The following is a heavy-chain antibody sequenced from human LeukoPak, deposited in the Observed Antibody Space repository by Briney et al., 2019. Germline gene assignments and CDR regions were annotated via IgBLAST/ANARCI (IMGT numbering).Heavy chain of an antibody. V-gene: IGHV4-59*12. J-gene: IGHJ3*02. Sequence: SETLSLTCTVSGGSISSYYWSWIRQPPGKGLEWIGYIYYSGSTNYNPSLKSRVTISVDTSKNQFSLKLSSVTAADTAVYYCARDKGVVTIFGVVMEDAFDIWGQGTMVTVSS. D-gene: IGHD3-3*01. CDR3: ARDKGVVTIFGVVMEDAFDI. CDR1: GGSISSYY. CDR2: IYYSGST.